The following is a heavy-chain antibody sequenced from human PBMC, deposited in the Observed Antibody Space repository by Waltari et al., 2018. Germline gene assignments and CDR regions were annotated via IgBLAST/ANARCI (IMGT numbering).Heavy chain of an antibody. J-gene: IGHJ4*02. CDR3: AKDSGYSMIRGRENS. CDR1: GFDYSSYA. V-gene: IGHV3-23*05. D-gene: IGHD3-10*01. CDR2: IDNSGETT. Sequence: VYLLESGGGLVQPGGSLRRSCVGSGFDYSSYAMSWVRQAPGKGLEWVSGIDNSGETTYYVGSVKGRFTISRDDSRNTVYLHMTTLRVDDTAVYYCAKDSGYSMIRGRENSWGQGTLVIVSS.